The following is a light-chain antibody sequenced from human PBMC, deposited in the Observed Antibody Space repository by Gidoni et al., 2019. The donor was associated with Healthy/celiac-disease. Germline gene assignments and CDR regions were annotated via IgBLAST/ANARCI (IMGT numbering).Light chain of an antibody. J-gene: IGLJ1*01. Sequence: QSVLTQPPSASGTPGQRVTISCSGSSSNIGRNTVNWYQQLPGTAPKLLIYSKNQQPSGVPDRFSGSKSGTSASLAISGLQSEDEADYYCAAWDDSLNGYVFGTGTKVTVL. V-gene: IGLV1-44*01. CDR1: SSNIGRNT. CDR2: SKN. CDR3: AAWDDSLNGYV.